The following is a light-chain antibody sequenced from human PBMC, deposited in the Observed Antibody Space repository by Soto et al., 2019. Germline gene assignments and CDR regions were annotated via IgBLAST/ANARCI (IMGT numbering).Light chain of an antibody. CDR1: QTISSSY. CDR3: QQYGDSSWT. CDR2: GTS. Sequence: EIVLTQSPGTLSLSPGVRVTLSCRASQTISSSYLAWYQQKPGQAPRLLIYGTSSRVTGTPDRFSGSGSGTDFTLTISRLEPEDFAVYYCQQYGDSSWTFGQGTKVEI. J-gene: IGKJ1*01. V-gene: IGKV3-20*01.